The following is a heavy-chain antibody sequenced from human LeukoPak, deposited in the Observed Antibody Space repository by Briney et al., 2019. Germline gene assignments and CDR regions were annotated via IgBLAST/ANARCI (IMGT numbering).Heavy chain of an antibody. D-gene: IGHD7-27*01. J-gene: IGHJ4*02. CDR2: ITTSDGNT. CDR1: GFTFSSYT. CDR3: AKDGGLWVSAHWGDS. V-gene: IGHV3-23*01. Sequence: HPGRSLRLSCAASGFTFSSYTMSWVRQAPGKGLEWVSTITTSDGNTYYADSVKGRFTVSRDNSKNTLFLQMNSLRAEDTAVYYCAKDGGLWVSAHWGDSWGRGTLVTVSS.